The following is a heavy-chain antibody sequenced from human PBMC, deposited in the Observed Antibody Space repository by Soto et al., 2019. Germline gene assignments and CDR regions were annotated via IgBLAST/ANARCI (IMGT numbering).Heavy chain of an antibody. CDR3: AKELDIVVVPATIDY. Sequence: GGSLRLSCAASGFTFSSYAMSWVRQAPGKGLEWVSAISGSGGSTYYADSVKGRFTISRGNSKNTLYLQMNSLRAEDTAVYYCAKELDIVVVPATIDYWGQGTLVTVSS. J-gene: IGHJ4*02. CDR2: ISGSGGST. CDR1: GFTFSSYA. V-gene: IGHV3-23*01. D-gene: IGHD2-2*01.